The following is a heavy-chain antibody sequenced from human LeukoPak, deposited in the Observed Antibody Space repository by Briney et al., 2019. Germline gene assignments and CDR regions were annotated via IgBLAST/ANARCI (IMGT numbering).Heavy chain of an antibody. CDR3: ARAGYGISYYYYYYMDV. J-gene: IGHJ6*03. CDR2: IIPIFGTA. CDR1: GGTFSSYA. V-gene: IGHV1-69*05. Sequence: SVKVSCKASGGTFSSYAISWVRQAPGQGLEWMGGIIPIFGTANYAQKFQGRVAITTDESTSTAYMELSSLRSEDTAVYYCARAGYGISYYYYYYMDVWGKGTTVTVSS. D-gene: IGHD5-12*01.